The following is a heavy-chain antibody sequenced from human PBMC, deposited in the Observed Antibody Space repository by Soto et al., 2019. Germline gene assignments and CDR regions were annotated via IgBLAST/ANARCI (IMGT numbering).Heavy chain of an antibody. CDR3: AREWEQGFCFDH. CDR2: MNPNSVDT. CDR1: GYTFSSYD. Sequence: QVQLMQSGAEVNKPGASVKVSCKTYGYTFSSYDINWVRQAAGQGLGWMGWMNPNSVDTAYAQKFQGRVTMTRNTSISTAYMELSSLTSEDTAVYYCAREWEQGFCFDHWGQGTPVTVSS. V-gene: IGHV1-8*01. J-gene: IGHJ4*02. D-gene: IGHD1-1*01.